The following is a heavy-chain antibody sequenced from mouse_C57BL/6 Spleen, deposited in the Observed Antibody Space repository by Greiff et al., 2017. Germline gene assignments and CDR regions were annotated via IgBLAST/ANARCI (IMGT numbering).Heavy chain of an antibody. CDR2: IAPENGDT. Sequence: EVQLQQSGAELVRPGASVKLSCTASGFNIKDDYMHWVKQRPEQGLEWIGWIAPENGDTDYASKFQGKATITADTSSNTAYLQLSSRTAEDTAVYYCTTPCTTVVEGPAWFAYWGQGTLVTVSA. D-gene: IGHD1-1*01. J-gene: IGHJ3*01. CDR3: TTPCTTVVEGPAWFAY. V-gene: IGHV14-4*01. CDR1: GFNIKDDY.